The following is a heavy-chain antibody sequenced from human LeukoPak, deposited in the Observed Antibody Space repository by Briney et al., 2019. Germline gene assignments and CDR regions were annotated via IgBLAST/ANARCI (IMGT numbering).Heavy chain of an antibody. Sequence: SETLSLTCAVSGGSISSGDYYWSWIRQPPGKGLEWIGYIYHSGSTHFNPSLKSRVTISVDTSKNQFSLKLSSVTAADTAVYFCARGPDSSGYYYFDYWGQGTLVTVSS. V-gene: IGHV4-30-4*01. D-gene: IGHD3-22*01. CDR1: GGSISSGDYY. J-gene: IGHJ4*02. CDR3: ARGPDSSGYYYFDY. CDR2: IYHSGST.